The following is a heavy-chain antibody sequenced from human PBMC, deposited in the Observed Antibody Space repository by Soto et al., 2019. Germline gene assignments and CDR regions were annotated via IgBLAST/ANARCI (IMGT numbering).Heavy chain of an antibody. J-gene: IGHJ4*02. CDR1: GFTFSSYA. CDR3: AKVLGGNPDEYCSSTSCYFDY. V-gene: IGHV3-23*01. Sequence: GGSLRLSCAASGFTFSSYAMSWVRQAPGKGLEWVSAISGSGGSTYYADSVKGRFTISRDNSKNTLYLQMNSLRAEDTSVYYCAKVLGGNPDEYCSSTSCYFDYWGQGTLVTVSS. CDR2: ISGSGGST. D-gene: IGHD2-2*01.